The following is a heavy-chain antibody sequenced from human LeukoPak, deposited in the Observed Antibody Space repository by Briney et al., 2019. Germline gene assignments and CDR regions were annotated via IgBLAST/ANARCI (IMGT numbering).Heavy chain of an antibody. Sequence: SETLSLTCTVSGGSISSYYWNWIRQPAGKGLEWIGRIYTTGNANYNPSLKSRVTMPIDTSKKQFSLSLSSVTAADTAVYYCARGKYYYDSNSSYRYFDPWGQGTLVTVSS. CDR3: ARGKYYYDSNSSYRYFDP. CDR2: IYTTGNA. V-gene: IGHV4-4*07. D-gene: IGHD3-22*01. J-gene: IGHJ5*02. CDR1: GGSISSYY.